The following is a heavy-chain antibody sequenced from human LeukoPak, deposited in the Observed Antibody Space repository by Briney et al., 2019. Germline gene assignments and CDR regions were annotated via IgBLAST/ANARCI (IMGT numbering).Heavy chain of an antibody. V-gene: IGHV4-59*01. CDR1: GGSISSYY. J-gene: IGHJ6*03. CDR2: IYYSGST. CDR3: ARLNSSGFYYYYYMDV. D-gene: IGHD6-19*01. Sequence: PSETLSLTCTVSGGSISSYYWSWIRQPPGKGLEWIGYIYYSGSTNYNPSLKSRVTISVDTSKNQSSLKLSSVTAADTAVYYCARLNSSGFYYYYYMDVWGKGTTVTVSS.